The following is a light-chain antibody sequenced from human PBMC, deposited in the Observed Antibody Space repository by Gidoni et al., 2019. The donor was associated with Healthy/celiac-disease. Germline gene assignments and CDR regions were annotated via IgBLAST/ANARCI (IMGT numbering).Light chain of an antibody. J-gene: IGLJ3*02. CDR2: EGS. CDR3: CSYAGISIR. CDR1: SSDVGSYYL. Sequence: QSALTHPASVSGSPGHSFTISCTGTSSDVGSYYLFSWYQQHPGKAPKLMIYEGSNRPSGVSKRFSGSKSGNTASLTISGLHDEDEADYYCCSYAGISIRFGGGTKLTVL. V-gene: IGLV2-23*01.